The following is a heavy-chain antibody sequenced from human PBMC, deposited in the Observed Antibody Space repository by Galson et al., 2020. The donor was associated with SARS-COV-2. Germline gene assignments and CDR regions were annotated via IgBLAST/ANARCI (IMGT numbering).Heavy chain of an antibody. J-gene: IGHJ4*02. V-gene: IGHV4-61*01. Sequence: SETLSLTCTVSGGSVSSGSYYWSWIRQPPGKGLEWIGYIYYSGSTNYNPSLKSRVTISVDTSKNQFSLKLSSVTAADTAVYYCARDLNSSGWYRGDLGYWGQGTLVTVSS. CDR3: ARDLNSSGWYRGDLGY. D-gene: IGHD6-19*01. CDR2: IYYSGST. CDR1: GGSVSSGSYY.